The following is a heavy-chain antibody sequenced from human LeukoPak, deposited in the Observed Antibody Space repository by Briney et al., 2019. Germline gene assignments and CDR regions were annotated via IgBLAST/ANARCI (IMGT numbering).Heavy chain of an antibody. D-gene: IGHD6-19*01. V-gene: IGHV3-53*04. CDR3: ARVGSGWYDFDY. CDR2: IYSGSSST. CDR1: GFTVSSNY. J-gene: IGHJ4*02. Sequence: GGSLRLSCAASGFTVSSNYMSWVRQALGKGLESFSVIYSGSSSTYYTDSVKGRFTISRHNSKNTLYLQMNSLRAEDTAVYYCARVGSGWYDFDYWGQGTLVTVS.